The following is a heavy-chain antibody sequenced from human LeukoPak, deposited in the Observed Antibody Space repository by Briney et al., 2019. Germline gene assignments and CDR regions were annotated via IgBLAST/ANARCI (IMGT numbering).Heavy chain of an antibody. CDR2: IYSGGST. V-gene: IGHV3-53*01. J-gene: IGHJ4*02. CDR1: GFTVSSNY. D-gene: IGHD3-3*01. Sequence: GGSLRLSCAASGFTVSSNYMSWVRQAPGKGLEWVSVIYSGGSTYYADSVKGRFTISRDNSKNTLYLQMNSLRAEDTALYHCARGDDFWSGYYGYWGQGTLVTVSS. CDR3: ARGDDFWSGYYGY.